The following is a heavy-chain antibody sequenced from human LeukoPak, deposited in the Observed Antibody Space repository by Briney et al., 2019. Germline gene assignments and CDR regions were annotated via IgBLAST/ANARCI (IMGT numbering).Heavy chain of an antibody. Sequence: GGSLRLSCAASGFTFGSFGMNWVRQAPGKGLEWISYISVSSSTIYYADSVKGRFTISRDNAKNSLYLQMSSLRDEDTAVYCCARERVSGWHNGWGQGTLVTVSS. V-gene: IGHV3-48*02. D-gene: IGHD6-19*01. CDR2: ISVSSSTI. CDR3: ARERVSGWHNG. J-gene: IGHJ4*02. CDR1: GFTFGSFG.